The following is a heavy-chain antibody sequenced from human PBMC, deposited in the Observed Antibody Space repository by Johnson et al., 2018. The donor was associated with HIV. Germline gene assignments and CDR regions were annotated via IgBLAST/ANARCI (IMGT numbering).Heavy chain of an antibody. CDR2: IKQDGNEK. D-gene: IGHD3-9*01. Sequence: MQLVESGGGVVQPGGSLRLSCAASGFSFSDHYMDWVRQAPGKGLEWVANIKQDGNEKHYVGSDRGRFSISRDNAKNSLYLQMNSLTAEDTAVYYCARVQYFDWFGAFDIWGQGTMVTVSS. J-gene: IGHJ3*02. CDR1: GFSFSDHY. CDR3: ARVQYFDWFGAFDI. V-gene: IGHV3-7*01.